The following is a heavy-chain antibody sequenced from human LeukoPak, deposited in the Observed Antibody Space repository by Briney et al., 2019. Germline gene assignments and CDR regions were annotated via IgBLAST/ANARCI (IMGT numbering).Heavy chain of an antibody. V-gene: IGHV3-23*01. CDR1: GFTFSTYV. CDR2: ISNNGANT. Sequence: GGSLRLSCAASGFTFSTYVMKCVRQAPGKGLEGGSVISNNGANTYYDESVNGRFTISRDNSKNTLYLQMDSLRVEDSALYYCAKQRGGGDFYFDHWGQGTLVTVSS. J-gene: IGHJ4*02. D-gene: IGHD2-21*01. CDR3: AKQRGGGDFYFDH.